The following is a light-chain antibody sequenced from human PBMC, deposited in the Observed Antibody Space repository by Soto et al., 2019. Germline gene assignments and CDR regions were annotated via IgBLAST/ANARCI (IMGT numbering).Light chain of an antibody. J-gene: IGLJ3*02. CDR1: YSNIGAGYE. CDR3: QSYDSSLSGSGV. V-gene: IGLV1-40*01. CDR2: GHN. Sequence: QSVLTQPPSVSGAPGQRVTISCTGSYSNIGAGYEVHWYQQIPGTAPKLLISGHNNRPSGVPDRFFGSKSGTSAPLTIIGLQAEDEADYYCQSYDSSLSGSGVFGGGTQLTVL.